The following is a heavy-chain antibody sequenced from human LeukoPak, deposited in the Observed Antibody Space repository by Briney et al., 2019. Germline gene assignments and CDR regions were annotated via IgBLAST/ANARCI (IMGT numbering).Heavy chain of an antibody. Sequence: GGSLTLSCAASGVTVSSNYMTWVRQAPGKGLEWVSLLYTDDRPFYADSVKGRFTIDRDNSKNTVYLQMNSLRPDDTGIYSCARQESRNYQYEGLDYWGQGNLVTVSS. D-gene: IGHD3-16*01. J-gene: IGHJ4*02. V-gene: IGHV3-53*05. CDR2: LYTDDRP. CDR3: ARQESRNYQYEGLDY. CDR1: GVTVSSNY.